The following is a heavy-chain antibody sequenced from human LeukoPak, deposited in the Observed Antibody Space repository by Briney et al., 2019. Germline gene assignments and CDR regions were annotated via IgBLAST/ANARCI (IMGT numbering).Heavy chain of an antibody. J-gene: IGHJ5*02. CDR2: ISSSGTSI. CDR3: ARGPYSSSWSAWFDP. Sequence: GGSLRLSCAASGFTFSSHEMYWVRQAPGKGLEWVSYISSSGTSIYYADTVKGRFTISRDNAKNSLYLQMNSLRAEDTAFYYCARGPYSSSWSAWFDPWGQGTLVTVSS. V-gene: IGHV3-48*03. D-gene: IGHD6-13*01. CDR1: GFTFSSHE.